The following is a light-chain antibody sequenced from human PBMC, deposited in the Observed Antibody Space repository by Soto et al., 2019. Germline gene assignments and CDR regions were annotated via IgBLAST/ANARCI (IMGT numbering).Light chain of an antibody. CDR3: SSYAGITPYV. CDR1: SSDVGGYTY. Sequence: QSVLTQPPSASGSPGQSVTISCTGTSSDVGGYTYVSWYQQHPGKAPKLMIYEVSKRPSGVPDRFSGSKSGNTASLTVSGLQAEDEADYYCSSYAGITPYVFGTGTKVTGL. J-gene: IGLJ1*01. CDR2: EVS. V-gene: IGLV2-8*01.